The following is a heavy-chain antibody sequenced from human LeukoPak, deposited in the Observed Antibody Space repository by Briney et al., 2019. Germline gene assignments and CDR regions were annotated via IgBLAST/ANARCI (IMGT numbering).Heavy chain of an antibody. CDR1: GSTFSSYG. CDR2: ISYDGNSK. CDR3: AKRMGPSIAATDLDY. J-gene: IGHJ4*02. Sequence: GGSLRLSCAASGSTFSSYGMNWVRQAPGKGLEWVAVISYDGNSKYYADSVKGRFTISRDNSKNTLYLQMNSLRAEDTAVYYCAKRMGPSIAATDLDYWGQGTLVTVSS. D-gene: IGHD6-13*01. V-gene: IGHV3-30*18.